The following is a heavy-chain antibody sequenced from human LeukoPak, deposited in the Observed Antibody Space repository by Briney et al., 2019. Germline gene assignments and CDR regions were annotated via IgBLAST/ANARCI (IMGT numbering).Heavy chain of an antibody. J-gene: IGHJ4*02. CDR1: GYTFTSYD. D-gene: IGHD1-26*01. CDR2: MNPNSGNT. V-gene: IGHV1-8*01. CDR3: ARGRFRWELEIRDFDY. Sequence: EASVKVSCKASGYTFTSYDINWVRQATGQGLEWMGWMNPNSGNTGYAQKFQGRVTMTRDTSISTAYMELSSLRSEDTAVYYCARGRFRWELEIRDFDYWGQGTLVTVSS.